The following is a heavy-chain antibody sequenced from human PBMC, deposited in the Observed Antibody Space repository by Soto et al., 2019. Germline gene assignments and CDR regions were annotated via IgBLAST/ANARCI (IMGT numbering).Heavy chain of an antibody. CDR1: GFTFGSYA. D-gene: IGHD5-12*01. CDR3: AKDRGYYSDYSFDY. J-gene: IGHJ4*02. Sequence: GGSLRLSCAAYGFTFGSYAMSWVRQAPGKGLEWVSGISGGSGSTYYADSVKGRFTISRDNSKTTLSLQMNSLRAEDTAIYYCAKDRGYYSDYSFDYWGQGTLVTVSS. CDR2: ISGGSGST. V-gene: IGHV3-23*01.